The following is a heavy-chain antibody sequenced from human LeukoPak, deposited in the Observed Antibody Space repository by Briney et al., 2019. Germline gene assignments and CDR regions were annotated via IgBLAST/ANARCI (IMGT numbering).Heavy chain of an antibody. V-gene: IGHV3-30*02. Sequence: GGSLRLSCAASGFGFSNYGMHWVRQAPGRGLEWVAHIWYDGSNKYYADSLKGRFTISRDNSKNTLFLQMNSLRTEDTAVYYCSRGEWELSDYWGQGTLVTVSS. J-gene: IGHJ4*02. CDR1: GFGFSNYG. CDR3: SRGEWELSDY. CDR2: IWYDGSNK. D-gene: IGHD1-26*01.